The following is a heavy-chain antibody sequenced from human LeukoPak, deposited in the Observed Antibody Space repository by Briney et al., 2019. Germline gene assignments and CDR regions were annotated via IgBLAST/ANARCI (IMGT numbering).Heavy chain of an antibody. CDR3: ARDRPYYGSGRTFYFDF. CDR2: INDYNGNT. CDR1: GYTFISYS. D-gene: IGHD3-10*01. J-gene: IGHJ4*02. V-gene: IGHV1-18*04. Sequence: ASVKVSCKASGYTFISYSINWVRQAPGQGLEWMGWINDYNGNTKYAQKLQGRVTMTTDTSTSTACMELRSLRSDDTAVYYCARDRPYYGSGRTFYFDFWGQGTLVTVSS.